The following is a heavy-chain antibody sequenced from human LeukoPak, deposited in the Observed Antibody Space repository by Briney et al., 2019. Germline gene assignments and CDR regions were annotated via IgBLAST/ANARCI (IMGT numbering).Heavy chain of an antibody. V-gene: IGHV3-30*02. Sequence: GGSLRLSCAASGFTFSSYGMHWVRQAPGKGLEWVAFIRYDGSNKYYADSVKGRFTISRDNSKNTLYLQMNSLRAEDTAVYYCAKDGVNMGATGYYYYMDVWGKGTTVTVSS. J-gene: IGHJ6*03. CDR2: IRYDGSNK. CDR1: GFTFSSYG. D-gene: IGHD1-26*01. CDR3: AKDGVNMGATGYYYYMDV.